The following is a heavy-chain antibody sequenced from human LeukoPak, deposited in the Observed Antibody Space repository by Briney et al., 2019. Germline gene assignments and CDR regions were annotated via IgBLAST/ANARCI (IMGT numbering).Heavy chain of an antibody. D-gene: IGHD5-24*01. J-gene: IGHJ4*02. CDR2: ISSNGGST. CDR1: GFTFSDYA. CDR3: ARDSLRSRWLQPGDY. Sequence: GGSLRLSCAASGFTFSDYAMHWVRQPPGKGLEYVSAISSNGGSTYYANSVKGRFTISRDKSKNTLYLQMSSLRAEDMAVYYCARDSLRSRWLQPGDYWGQRTLVTVSS. V-gene: IGHV3-64*01.